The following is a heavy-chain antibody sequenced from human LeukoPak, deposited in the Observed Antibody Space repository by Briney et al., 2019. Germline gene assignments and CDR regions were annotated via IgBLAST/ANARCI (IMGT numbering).Heavy chain of an antibody. CDR1: GDNFSSYV. V-gene: IGHV1-69*04. Sequence: ASANVSCKASGDNFSSYVITWVRQAPGQGLEWMGRIIPTLDVANFAQKFKGRVTITADRSTNTAHLELSSLKSEDTAVYYCARGSFEYSSSSDDIDYWGQGTLVTVSS. CDR2: IIPTLDVA. D-gene: IGHD6-6*01. J-gene: IGHJ4*02. CDR3: ARGSFEYSSSSDDIDY.